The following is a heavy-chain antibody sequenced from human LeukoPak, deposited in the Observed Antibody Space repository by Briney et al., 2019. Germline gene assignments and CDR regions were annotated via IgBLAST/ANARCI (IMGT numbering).Heavy chain of an antibody. CDR1: GFTFSSYG. Sequence: GGSLRLSRAASGFTFSSYGMHWVRQAPGKGLEWVALIWYDGRNKYCADSVKGRFTVSRDNSKNTLYLQMNSLRVEDTAVYYCARVLRSGYGMDVWGQGTTVTVSS. V-gene: IGHV3-33*01. CDR3: ARVLRSGYGMDV. CDR2: IWYDGRNK. J-gene: IGHJ6*02.